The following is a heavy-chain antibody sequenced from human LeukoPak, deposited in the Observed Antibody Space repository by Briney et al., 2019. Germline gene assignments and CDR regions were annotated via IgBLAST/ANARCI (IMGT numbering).Heavy chain of an antibody. CDR1: GDSVSGNSAA. J-gene: IGHJ6*02. V-gene: IGHV6-1*01. CDR2: TYYRSKWYH. Sequence: SQTLSLTCAISGDSVSGNSAAWNWIGQSPSRGLEWLGRTYYRSKWYHDYAGSVKSRITIIPDTSKNQFSLQLNSVTPEDTAVYYCARDLEVADYYYYYGMDVWGQGTTVTVSS. CDR3: ARDLEVADYYYYYGMDV.